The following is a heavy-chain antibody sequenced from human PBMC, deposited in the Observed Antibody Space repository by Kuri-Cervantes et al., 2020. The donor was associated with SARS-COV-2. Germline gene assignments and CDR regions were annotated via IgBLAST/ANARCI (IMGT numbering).Heavy chain of an antibody. CDR2: IRHDGSDK. J-gene: IGHJ4*02. V-gene: IGHV3-30*02. CDR1: GFNFNTYG. CDR3: AKAQYDMLIVPEF. D-gene: IGHD3-9*01. Sequence: GESLKISCATSGFNFNTYGMHWVRQAPGKGLEWVAFIRHDGSDKYFADSVRGRFSISRDNPKNTLSLQMNRLRVEDTAVYYCAKAQYDMLIVPEFWGQGALVTDSS.